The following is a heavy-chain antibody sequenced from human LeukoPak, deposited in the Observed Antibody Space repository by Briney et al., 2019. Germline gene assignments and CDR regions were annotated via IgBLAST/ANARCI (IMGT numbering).Heavy chain of an antibody. V-gene: IGHV4-30-4*08. Sequence: SQTLSLTCTVSGGSISSGDYYWGWIRQPPGKGLEWIVYIYYSGSTYYNPSLKSRFTISVDTSKNQFSLKLSSVTAADTAVYYCARSLVGATGYYYYYYMDVWGKGTTVTVSS. D-gene: IGHD1-26*01. CDR3: ARSLVGATGYYYYYYMDV. CDR1: GGSISSGDYY. J-gene: IGHJ6*03. CDR2: IYYSGST.